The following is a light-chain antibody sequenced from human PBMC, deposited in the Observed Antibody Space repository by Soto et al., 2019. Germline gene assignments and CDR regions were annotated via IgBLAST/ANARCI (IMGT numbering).Light chain of an antibody. CDR3: QQYGSSGT. CDR1: QSISRN. V-gene: IGKV3-15*01. Sequence: EIVMTQSPPTLSVSPGERATLSCRASQSISRNLAWFQQKPGQAPTLLIFGASTRAAGIPARFSASGSGTDFTLTISRLEPEDFAVYYCQQYGSSGTFGQGTKV. CDR2: GAS. J-gene: IGKJ1*01.